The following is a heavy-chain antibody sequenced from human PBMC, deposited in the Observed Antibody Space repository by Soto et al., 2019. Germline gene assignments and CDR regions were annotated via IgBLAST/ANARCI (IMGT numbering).Heavy chain of an antibody. J-gene: IGHJ4*02. CDR3: ARSSQLRFDY. Sequence: SETLSLTCTVSGGSMRSTNYYWGWIRQPPGKGLEWIGNVFFNGITFYKPSLESRVSISVDTSKNQFSLKLSSVTAADTAVYYCARSSQLRFDYWGQGTLVTVSS. CDR1: GGSMRSTNYY. CDR2: VFFNGIT. D-gene: IGHD6-6*01. V-gene: IGHV4-39*07.